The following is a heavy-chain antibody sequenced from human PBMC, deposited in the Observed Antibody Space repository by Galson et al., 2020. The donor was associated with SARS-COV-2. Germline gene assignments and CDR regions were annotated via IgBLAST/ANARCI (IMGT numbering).Heavy chain of an antibody. J-gene: IGHJ4*02. CDR3: AHRRTSAAIDY. V-gene: IGHV2-5*02. D-gene: IGHD6-13*01. CDR2: IYWDDDK. CDR1: GFSLSTTEVG. Sequence: SGPTLVKPTQTLTLTCTFSGFSLSTTEVGVGWIRQPPGETLEWLAFIYWDDDKRYSPSLKSRLTITKDTSKNQVILTMTDMDPVDTATYYCAHRRTSAAIDYWGQGTLVTVSS.